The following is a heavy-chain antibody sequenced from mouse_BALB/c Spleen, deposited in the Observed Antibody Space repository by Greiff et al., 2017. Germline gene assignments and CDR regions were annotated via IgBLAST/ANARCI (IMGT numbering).Heavy chain of an antibody. Sequence: VMLVESGAELVRPGSSVKISCKASGYAFSSYWMNWVKQRPGQGLEWIGQIYPGDGDTNYNGKFKGKATLTADKSSSTAYMQLSSLTSEDSAVYFCARSGSGIYYGNYSYAMDYWGQGTSVTVSS. V-gene: IGHV1-80*01. CDR1: GYAFSSYW. CDR2: IYPGDGDT. CDR3: ARSGSGIYYGNYSYAMDY. D-gene: IGHD2-1*01. J-gene: IGHJ4*01.